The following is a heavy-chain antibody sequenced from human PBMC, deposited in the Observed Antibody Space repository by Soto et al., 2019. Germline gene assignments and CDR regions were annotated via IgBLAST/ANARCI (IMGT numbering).Heavy chain of an antibody. CDR2: ISDSGGTT. D-gene: IGHD6-19*01. Sequence: EVQLLESGGNLVQPGGSLRLSCVASGFTFSSYVMSWVRQAPGKGLEWVSGISDSGGTTYSADFVKGRFTISRDNSKNTLYLQMNSLRAEATAVYYCAKGWQVRGGQFDYWGQGNLVSVSS. CDR3: AKGWQVRGGQFDY. J-gene: IGHJ4*02. CDR1: GFTFSSYV. V-gene: IGHV3-23*01.